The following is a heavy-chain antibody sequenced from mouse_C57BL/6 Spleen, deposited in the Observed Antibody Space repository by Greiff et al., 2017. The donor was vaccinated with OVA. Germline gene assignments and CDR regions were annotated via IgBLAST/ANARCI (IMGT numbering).Heavy chain of an antibody. CDR3: AREGWLLPSWFAY. Sequence: LVEPGASVKISCKASGYTFTDYYMNWVKQSHGKSLEWIGDINPNNGGTSYNQKFKGKATLTVDKSSSTAYMELRSLTSEDSAVYYCAREGWLLPSWFAYWGQGTLVTVSA. D-gene: IGHD2-3*01. J-gene: IGHJ3*01. CDR2: INPNNGGT. CDR1: GYTFTDYY. V-gene: IGHV1-26*01.